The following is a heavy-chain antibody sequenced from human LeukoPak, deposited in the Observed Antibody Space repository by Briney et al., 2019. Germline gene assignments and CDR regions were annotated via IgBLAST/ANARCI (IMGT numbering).Heavy chain of an antibody. CDR3: AKGPNSAATGYLNWFDP. Sequence: PGGSLRLSCAASGFTFSNYVMGWVRQDPGKGLQWVSIINGSGSFTSYADSVKGRLTISRDNSKNTLFLQMNSLRADDTAVYYCAKGPNSAATGYLNWFDPWGQGTLVTVSS. V-gene: IGHV3-23*05. CDR2: INGSGSFT. J-gene: IGHJ5*02. CDR1: GFTFSNYV. D-gene: IGHD2-15*01.